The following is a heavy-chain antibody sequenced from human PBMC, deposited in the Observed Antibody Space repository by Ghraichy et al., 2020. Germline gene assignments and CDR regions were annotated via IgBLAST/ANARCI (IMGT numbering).Heavy chain of an antibody. CDR1: GFTFSSYG. CDR3: ARGGGYDSSGYSFDY. J-gene: IGHJ4*02. Sequence: GGSLRLSCAASGFTFSSYGMHWVRQAPGKGLEWVAVIWYDGSNKYYADSVKGRFTISRDNSKNTLYLQMNSLRAEDTAVYYCARGGGYDSSGYSFDYWGQGTLVTVSS. CDR2: IWYDGSNK. D-gene: IGHD3-22*01. V-gene: IGHV3-33*01.